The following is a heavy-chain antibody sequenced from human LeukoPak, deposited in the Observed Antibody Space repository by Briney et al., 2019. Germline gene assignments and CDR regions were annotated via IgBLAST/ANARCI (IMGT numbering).Heavy chain of an antibody. D-gene: IGHD7-27*01. CDR2: IRYDGSNK. Sequence: PGGSLSLCCAASGFTFSSYGMHWLRQAPGKGLEWVAFIRYDGSNKYYADSVKGRFTISRDNSKNTLYLQMNSLRAEDTAVYYCAKDPGGTGDYWGQGTLVTVSS. CDR1: GFTFSSYG. CDR3: AKDPGGTGDY. J-gene: IGHJ4*02. V-gene: IGHV3-30*02.